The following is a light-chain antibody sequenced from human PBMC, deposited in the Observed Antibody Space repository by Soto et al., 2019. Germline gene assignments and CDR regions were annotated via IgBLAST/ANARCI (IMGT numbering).Light chain of an antibody. Sequence: EIVLTQSPGTLSLSPGERATLSCRASQSVSDTHVAWYQQKPGQAPRLVIYGGSSRATGIPDRFSGSGSGTDFTLTISRLEPEDFAVYYCQQYNNWPWTFGQGTKVEIK. CDR3: QQYNNWPWT. CDR1: QSVSDTH. CDR2: GGS. J-gene: IGKJ1*01. V-gene: IGKV3-20*01.